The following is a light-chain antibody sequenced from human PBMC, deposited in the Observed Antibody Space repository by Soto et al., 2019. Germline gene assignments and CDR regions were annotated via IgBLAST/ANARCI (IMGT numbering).Light chain of an antibody. V-gene: IGKV1-39*01. Sequence: DIQMTQSPSSLSASVGDRVTITCRSSQTITNYLNWYQQKPGKAPKVLIYAASSLQSGVPSRFSGSGSGTDFTLTISSPQPEDFATYYCQQSYTTPRTLGQGKRLEXK. CDR1: QTITNY. CDR2: AAS. J-gene: IGKJ5*01. CDR3: QQSYTTPRT.